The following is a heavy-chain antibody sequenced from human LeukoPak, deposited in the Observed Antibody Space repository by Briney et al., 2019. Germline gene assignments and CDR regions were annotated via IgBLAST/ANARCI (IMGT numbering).Heavy chain of an antibody. J-gene: IGHJ4*02. CDR2: IIPIFGTA. Sequence: SVKVSCKASGGAFSSYAMSWVRQAPGQGLEWMGGIIPIFGTANYAQKFQGRVTITADKSTSTAYMELSSLRSEDTAVYYCAHPYSSSWYYFDYWGQGTLVTVSS. CDR3: AHPYSSSWYYFDY. CDR1: GGAFSSYA. V-gene: IGHV1-69*06. D-gene: IGHD6-13*01.